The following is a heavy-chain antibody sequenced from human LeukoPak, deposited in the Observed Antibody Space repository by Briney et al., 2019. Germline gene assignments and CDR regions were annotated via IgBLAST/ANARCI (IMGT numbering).Heavy chain of an antibody. V-gene: IGHV6-1*01. J-gene: IGHJ4*02. CDR3: ARDGGSSLSTFGY. CDR2: TYYRSKWYN. D-gene: IGHD2-15*01. CDR1: GDSVSSISAA. Sequence: SQTLSLTCAISGDSVSSISAAWNWIRQSPSRGLEWLRRTYYRSKWYNDYAESVKSRIIINPDTSKNQFSLQLNSVTPEDTAVYYCARDGGSSLSTFGYWGQGTLVTVSS.